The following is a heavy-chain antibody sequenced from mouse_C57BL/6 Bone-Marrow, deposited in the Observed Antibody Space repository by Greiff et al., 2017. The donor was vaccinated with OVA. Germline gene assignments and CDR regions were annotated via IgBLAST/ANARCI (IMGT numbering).Heavy chain of an antibody. J-gene: IGHJ2*01. V-gene: IGHV1-82*01. CDR3: ARRLRWYFDY. CDR1: GYAFSSSW. Sequence: VQLQQSGPELVKPGASVKISCKASGYAFSSSWMNWVKQRPGKGLEWIGRIYPGDGDTNYNGKFKGKATLTADKSSSTAYMQLSSLTSEDSAVXFCARRLRWYFDYWGQGTTLTVSS. D-gene: IGHD1-1*01. CDR2: IYPGDGDT.